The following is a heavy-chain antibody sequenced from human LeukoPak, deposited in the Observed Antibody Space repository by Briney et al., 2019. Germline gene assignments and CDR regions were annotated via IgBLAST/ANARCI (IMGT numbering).Heavy chain of an antibody. J-gene: IGHJ6*03. V-gene: IGHV4-59*01. CDR2: IYHKGNT. Sequence: SETLSLTCTVSGASISGYYWSWVRQSPGQGLEWMGYIYHKGNTYQNPSLKSRVTISLQTSKNQLSLNLNSATAADTAVYYSARSTLAIYQYYSMDVWGKGTTVTVSS. CDR1: GASISGYY. CDR3: ARSTLAIYQYYSMDV.